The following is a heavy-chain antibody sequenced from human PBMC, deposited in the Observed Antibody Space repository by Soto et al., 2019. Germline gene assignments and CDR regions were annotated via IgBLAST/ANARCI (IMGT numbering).Heavy chain of an antibody. CDR2: LSGSGDTT. Sequence: LRPSCAASGFTFRSYGMNWVRQAPGKGLEWVSALSGSGDTTYYADSVRGRFSISRDNSKNTLYLQMSSLRGEDTAVYYFAKGTQFFYYYAMDVWGQGTTLTVSS. CDR1: GFTFRSYG. CDR3: AKGTQFFYYYAMDV. J-gene: IGHJ6*02. V-gene: IGHV3-23*01.